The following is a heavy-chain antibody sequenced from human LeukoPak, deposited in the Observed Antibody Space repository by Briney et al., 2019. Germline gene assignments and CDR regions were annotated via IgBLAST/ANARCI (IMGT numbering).Heavy chain of an antibody. CDR3: ARGNTAMVIGNYYGMDV. J-gene: IGHJ6*02. Sequence: ASVKVSCKASGYTFTSYDINWVRQATGQGLEWMGWMNPNSGNTGYAQKFQGRVTMTRNTSISTAYMELSSLRSEDTAVYYCARGNTAMVIGNYYGMDVWGQGTTVTVSS. CDR1: GYTFTSYD. CDR2: MNPNSGNT. V-gene: IGHV1-8*01. D-gene: IGHD5-18*01.